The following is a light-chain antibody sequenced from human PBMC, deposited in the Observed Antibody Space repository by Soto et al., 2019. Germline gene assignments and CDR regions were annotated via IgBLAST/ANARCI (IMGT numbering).Light chain of an antibody. CDR3: QQYTNWPPIT. V-gene: IGKV3-15*01. CDR2: YAS. Sequence: EIMMTQSPATLSVSPGERVTLSCRASQSVSNNLAWYQQKPGQAPRLLIYYASTRATGIPARFSGSGSGTEFTLTISSLQSEDFALYYCQQYTNWPPITFGQGTRLEMK. J-gene: IGKJ5*01. CDR1: QSVSNN.